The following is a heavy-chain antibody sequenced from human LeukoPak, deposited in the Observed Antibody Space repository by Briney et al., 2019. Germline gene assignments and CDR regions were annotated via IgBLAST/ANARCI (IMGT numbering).Heavy chain of an antibody. Sequence: SETLSLTCAVYGGSFSGYYWSWIRQPPGKGLEWIGEISHSGSTNYNPSLKSRVTISVDTSKNQFSLKLSSVTAADTAVYYCARWNIVVVPAAITRRVYYGMDVWGQGTTVTVSS. V-gene: IGHV4-34*01. D-gene: IGHD2-2*02. CDR2: ISHSGST. CDR3: ARWNIVVVPAAITRRVYYGMDV. CDR1: GGSFSGYY. J-gene: IGHJ6*02.